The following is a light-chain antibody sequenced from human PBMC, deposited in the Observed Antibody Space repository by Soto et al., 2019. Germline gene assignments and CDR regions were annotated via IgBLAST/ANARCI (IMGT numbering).Light chain of an antibody. CDR1: QSISSY. CDR2: AAS. CDR3: QQSYSTTLP. Sequence: DIQMTQSPSSLSASVGDRVTITCRASQSISSYLNWYQQKPGKAPKLLIYAASSLQSGVPSRFSGSGSGTVFTLTISSLQPEDFATYYCQQSYSTTLPLGGGTKVDIK. V-gene: IGKV1-39*01. J-gene: IGKJ4*01.